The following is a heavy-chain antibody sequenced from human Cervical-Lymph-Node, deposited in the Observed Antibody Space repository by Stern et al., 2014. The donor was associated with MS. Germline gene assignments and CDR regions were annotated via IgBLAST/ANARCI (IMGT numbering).Heavy chain of an antibody. CDR3: ASISKRSAFDI. D-gene: IGHD6-13*01. Sequence: QVQLQESGPGLVKPSETLSLTCTVSGGSISSYYWRWIRQPPGKGLEWIGYIYYSGSTNYNPSLKSRVTISVDTSKNQFSLKLSSVTAADTAVYYCASISKRSAFDIWGQGTMVTVSS. V-gene: IGHV4-59*01. J-gene: IGHJ3*02. CDR1: GGSISSYY. CDR2: IYYSGST.